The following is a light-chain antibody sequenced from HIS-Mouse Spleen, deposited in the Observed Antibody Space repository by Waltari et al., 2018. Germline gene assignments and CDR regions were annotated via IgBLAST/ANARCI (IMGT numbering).Light chain of an antibody. Sequence: DIQFTQSPSFLSASVGDRVTITCRASQGISSYLAWYQQNPGKAPKLLIYAASTLQSGVPSRFSGSGSGTEFTLTISSLQPEDFATYYCQQLNSYPPTFGQGTKVEIK. J-gene: IGKJ1*01. CDR3: QQLNSYPPT. V-gene: IGKV1-9*01. CDR1: QGISSY. CDR2: AAS.